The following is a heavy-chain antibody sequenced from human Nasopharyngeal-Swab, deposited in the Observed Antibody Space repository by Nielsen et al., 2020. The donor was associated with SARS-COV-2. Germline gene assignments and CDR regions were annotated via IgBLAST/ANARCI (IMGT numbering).Heavy chain of an antibody. D-gene: IGHD2-2*01. J-gene: IGHJ3*02. CDR2: ISGSGGST. V-gene: IGHV3-23*01. Sequence: GESLKISCAASGFTFSSYAMSWVRQAPGKGLEWVSAISGSGGSTYYADSVKGRFTISRDNSKNTLYLQMNSLRAENTAVYYCAKDLGYCSRTSCRPADAFDIWGQGTMVTVSS. CDR1: GFTFSSYA. CDR3: AKDLGYCSRTSCRPADAFDI.